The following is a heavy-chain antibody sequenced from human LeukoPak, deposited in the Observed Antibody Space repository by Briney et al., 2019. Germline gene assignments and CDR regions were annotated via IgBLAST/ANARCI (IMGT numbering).Heavy chain of an antibody. V-gene: IGHV4-59*12. CDR3: AGSWGPFDY. D-gene: IGHD7-27*01. Sequence: SETLSLTCSVSGGSISSYYWSWIRQPPGKGLEWIGYIYYSGSTNYNPSLKSRATISVDTSKNQFSLRLSSVTAADTAVYYCAGSWGPFDYWGQGTLVTVSS. CDR2: IYYSGST. CDR1: GGSISSYY. J-gene: IGHJ4*02.